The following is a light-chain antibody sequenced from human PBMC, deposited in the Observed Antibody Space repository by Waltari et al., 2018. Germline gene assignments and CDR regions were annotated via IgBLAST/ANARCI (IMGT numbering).Light chain of an antibody. CDR3: QQYNSFYLA. Sequence: DIQMTQSPSTLSASVGDRVTITCRASQSVSPWLAWYQQKPGTVPKLLIYDVSTLESGVPSRFSGSASGTEFTLTISSLQPDDFATYHCQQYNSFYLAFGQGTRVEIK. CDR1: QSVSPW. J-gene: IGKJ1*01. V-gene: IGKV1-5*01. CDR2: DVS.